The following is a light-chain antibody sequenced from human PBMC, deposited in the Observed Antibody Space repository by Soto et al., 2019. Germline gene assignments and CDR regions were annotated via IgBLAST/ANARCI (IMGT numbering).Light chain of an antibody. CDR2: DNN. CDR1: SSNIGNNY. V-gene: IGLV1-51*01. Sequence: QSVLPKPPSVSAAPGQKVTISCSGSSSNIGNNYVSWYQQLPGTAPKLLIYDNNKRPSGIPDRFSGSKSGTSATLGINGLQTGDEADYYCGTWDSSLSAVVFGGGTQLTVL. CDR3: GTWDSSLSAVV. J-gene: IGLJ2*01.